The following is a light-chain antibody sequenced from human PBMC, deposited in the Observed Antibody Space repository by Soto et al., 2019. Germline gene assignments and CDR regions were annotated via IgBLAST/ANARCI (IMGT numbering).Light chain of an antibody. CDR1: QSVDSNS. V-gene: IGKV3-20*01. CDR2: AAY. CDR3: QQYGSSPLT. J-gene: IGKJ1*01. Sequence: EIVLTQSPGTLSLSPGERATLSCRASQSVDSNSLAWYQQKPGQAPRLLIYAAYFRVSGIPDKYSGSGSGTDFTLTISRLEPEDFAVYYCQQYGSSPLTFGQGTRVEIK.